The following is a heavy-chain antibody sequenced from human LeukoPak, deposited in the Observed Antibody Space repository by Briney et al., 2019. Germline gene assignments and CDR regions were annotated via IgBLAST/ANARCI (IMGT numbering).Heavy chain of an antibody. V-gene: IGHV4-31*03. CDR2: IYYNGRT. CDR1: GDSINSGYH. Sequence: SQTLSLTCTVSGDSINSGYHWSWIRQQPGKGLEWIGNIYYNGRTYYKTSLKSRIIISVDMSKNQISLQLSSVTAADTAVYYCARDLRGSPMDVWGKGTPVAVSS. D-gene: IGHD1-26*01. CDR3: ARDLRGSPMDV. J-gene: IGHJ6*03.